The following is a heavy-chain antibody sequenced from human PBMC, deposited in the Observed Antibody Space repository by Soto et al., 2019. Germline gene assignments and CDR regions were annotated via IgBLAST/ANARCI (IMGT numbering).Heavy chain of an antibody. Sequence: WTWIRQTPGKGLEWIGEINHRGSTDYHPSLKSRVTISVDTSKNQFSLNLSSVSAADTAVYFCARLEVTSADSFDVWGPGTMVTVSS. J-gene: IGHJ3*01. D-gene: IGHD2-21*02. V-gene: IGHV4-34*01. CDR2: INHRGST. CDR3: ARLEVTSADSFDV.